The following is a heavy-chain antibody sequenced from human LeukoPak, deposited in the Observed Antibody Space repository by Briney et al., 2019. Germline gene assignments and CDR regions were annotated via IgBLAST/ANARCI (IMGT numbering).Heavy chain of an antibody. V-gene: IGHV1-8*01. D-gene: IGHD3-9*01. Sequence: ASVTVSCKASGYTFTSYDINWVRQAPGQGLEWMGWMNPNSGNTGYAQKFQGRVTMTRNTSISTAYMELSSLRSEDTAVYYCATFFSSLSSADILTGYLPDYWGQGTLVTVSS. CDR1: GYTFTSYD. J-gene: IGHJ4*02. CDR2: MNPNSGNT. CDR3: ATFFSSLSSADILTGYLPDY.